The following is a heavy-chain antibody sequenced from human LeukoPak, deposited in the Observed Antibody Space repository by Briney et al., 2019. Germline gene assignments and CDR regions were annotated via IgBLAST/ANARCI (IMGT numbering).Heavy chain of an antibody. CDR2: MNPNSGNT. CDR3: ARGVVVVAATLEAFDI. Sequence: ASVKVSCKASGYTFTSYDINWVRQATGQGLEWVGWMNPNSGNTGYAQKFQGRVTMTRNTSISTAYMELSSLRSEDTAVYYCARGVVVVAATLEAFDIWGQGTMVTVSS. V-gene: IGHV1-8*01. D-gene: IGHD2-15*01. CDR1: GYTFTSYD. J-gene: IGHJ3*02.